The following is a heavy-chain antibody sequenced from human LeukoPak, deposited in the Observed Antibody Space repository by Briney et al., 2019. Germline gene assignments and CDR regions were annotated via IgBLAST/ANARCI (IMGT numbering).Heavy chain of an antibody. J-gene: IGHJ5*02. CDR3: ARWYYYETSGLYYGSFDN. CDR2: ISWNSGSI. D-gene: IGHD3-22*01. Sequence: GGSLRLSCAASGFTFDDYAMHWVRQAPGKGLEWVSGISWNSGSIGYADSVKGRFTISRDNARNTLYLQMNSLRAEDTAVYYCARWYYYETSGLYYGSFDNWGQGTLVTVSS. V-gene: IGHV3-9*01. CDR1: GFTFDDYA.